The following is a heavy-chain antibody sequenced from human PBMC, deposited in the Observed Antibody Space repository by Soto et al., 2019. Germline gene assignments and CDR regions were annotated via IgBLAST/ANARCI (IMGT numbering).Heavy chain of an antibody. CDR3: ARDRAAAIGYYYYYGMDV. CDR2: IYYSGST. Sequence: LSLTCTVSGASVNSGNYYWSWIRQPPGKGLEWIGYIYYSGSTNYNPSLKSRVTISLDTSKNQFSLNLSSVTAADTAVYFCARDRAAAIGYYYYYGMDVWGQGTTVTSP. CDR1: GASVNSGNYY. V-gene: IGHV4-61*01. J-gene: IGHJ6*02. D-gene: IGHD2-2*01.